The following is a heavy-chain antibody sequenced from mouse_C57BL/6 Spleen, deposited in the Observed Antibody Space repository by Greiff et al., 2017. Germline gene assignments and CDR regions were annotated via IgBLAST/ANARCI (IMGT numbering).Heavy chain of an antibody. CDR3: ARYASSFDY. D-gene: IGHD6-1*01. CDR2: INPNNGGT. V-gene: IGHV1-26*01. Sequence: EVQLQQSGPELVKPGASVKISCKASGYTFTDYYMNWVKQSHGKSLEWIGDINPNNGGTSYNQKFKGKATLTVDKSSSTAYMELRSLTSEDSAVYYCARYASSFDYWGQGTTLTVSS. J-gene: IGHJ2*01. CDR1: GYTFTDYY.